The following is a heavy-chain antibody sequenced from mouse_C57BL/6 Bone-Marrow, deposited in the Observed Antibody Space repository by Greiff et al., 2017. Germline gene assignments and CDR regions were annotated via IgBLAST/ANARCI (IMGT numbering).Heavy chain of an antibody. CDR2: INPNNGGT. D-gene: IGHD2-2*01. CDR3: ARSGYDRGYWYFDV. Sequence: EVKLMESGPELVKPGASVKMSCKASGYTFTDYNMHWVKQSHGQSLEWIGYINPNNGGTSYNQKFKGKATLTVNKSSSTAYMELRSLTSEDSAVYYCARSGYDRGYWYFDVWGTGTTVTVSS. J-gene: IGHJ1*03. CDR1: GYTFTDYN. V-gene: IGHV1-22*01.